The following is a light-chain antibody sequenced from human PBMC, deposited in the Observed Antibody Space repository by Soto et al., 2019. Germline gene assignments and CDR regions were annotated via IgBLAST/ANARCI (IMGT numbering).Light chain of an antibody. Sequence: EIVMTQSPATLSVSPGGRATLSCRASQSVSSYLAWYQQRPGQPPRLLIYRASTRATGIPARFSGSGSVTEFSLPITSLQSEDFAVYYCQQYNTWPPRYTFGQGTKLEI. J-gene: IGKJ2*01. CDR1: QSVSSY. CDR2: RAS. V-gene: IGKV3-15*01. CDR3: QQYNTWPPRYT.